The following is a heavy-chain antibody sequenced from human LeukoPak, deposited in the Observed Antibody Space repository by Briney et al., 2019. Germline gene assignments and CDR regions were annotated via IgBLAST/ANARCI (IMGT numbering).Heavy chain of an antibody. CDR1: GFTFSSDW. Sequence: PGGSLRLSCAASGFTFSSDWMHWVRQAPGEGLVWVSRINNDGSSTYYADSVKGRFTISRDNAKNTLSLQMNSLRAEDTAVYCCARALTGTRNAFDIWGQGTMVIVSS. CDR2: INNDGSST. V-gene: IGHV3-74*01. CDR3: ARALTGTRNAFDI. D-gene: IGHD1-20*01. J-gene: IGHJ3*02.